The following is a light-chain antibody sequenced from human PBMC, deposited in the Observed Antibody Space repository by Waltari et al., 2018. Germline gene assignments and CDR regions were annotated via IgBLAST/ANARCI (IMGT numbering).Light chain of an antibody. Sequence: QSVLTQPPSVSAAPGQKLTISCSGSYSNIWNHYVSWYQQLPGTAPKLLISENTKRPSGIRDQFSGSRSDTSDRPGISGRQTGEEAEYYGGSWDSSLKAGVFDGGTKVT. CDR2: ENT. CDR1: YSNIWNHY. CDR3: GSWDSSLKAGV. J-gene: IGLJ3*02. V-gene: IGLV1-51*01.